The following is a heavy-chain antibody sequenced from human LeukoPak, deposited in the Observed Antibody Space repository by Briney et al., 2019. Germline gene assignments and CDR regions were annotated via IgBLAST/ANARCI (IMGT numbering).Heavy chain of an antibody. D-gene: IGHD3-16*02. CDR1: GYTFTDYY. CDR3: ARDSLVWGSYRYTDDY. CDR2: INPHSGGT. J-gene: IGHJ4*02. V-gene: IGHV1-2*02. Sequence: ASVKVSCKASGYTFTDYYMHWVRQAPGQGLEWMGWINPHSGGTDHAQKFQGRVTMTRDTSISTAYMELSRLRSDDTAVYYCARDSLVWGSYRYTDDYWGQGTLVTVSS.